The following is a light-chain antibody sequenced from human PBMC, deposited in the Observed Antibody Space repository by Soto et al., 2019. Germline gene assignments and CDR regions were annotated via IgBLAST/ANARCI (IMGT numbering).Light chain of an antibody. CDR2: PAS. Sequence: DTQMTQSPSSLSTSVGDRVTITCXASQPISSWLAWYQQVPGQAPYLLIYPASTLQSGVPSRFSGSGSGTDFTLTINSLQPEDFATYYCQQGYNFPRAFGQGTKVDI. CDR1: QPISSW. J-gene: IGKJ1*01. V-gene: IGKV1-12*01. CDR3: QQGYNFPRA.